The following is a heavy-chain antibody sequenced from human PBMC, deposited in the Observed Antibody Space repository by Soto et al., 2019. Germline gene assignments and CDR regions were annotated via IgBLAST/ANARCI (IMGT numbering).Heavy chain of an antibody. D-gene: IGHD6-19*01. V-gene: IGHV3-33*01. J-gene: IGHJ4*02. CDR2: IWYDGSNK. Sequence: GGSLRLSCAASGFTFSSYGMHWVRQAPGKGLEWVAVIWYDGSNKYYADSVKGRFTISRDNSKNTLYLQMNSLRAEDTAVYYCASSYSSGWYADYWGQGTLVTVSS. CDR1: GFTFSSYG. CDR3: ASSYSSGWYADY.